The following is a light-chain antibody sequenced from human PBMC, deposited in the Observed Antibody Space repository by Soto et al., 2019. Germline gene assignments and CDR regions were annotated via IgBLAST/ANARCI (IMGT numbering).Light chain of an antibody. CDR2: EGS. CDR3: CSYAGSSTLYV. J-gene: IGLJ1*01. Sequence: QSALTQPASVSGSPGQSITISCTGTSSDVGSYNLVSWYQQHPGKAPKLMIYEGSKRPSGVSNRFFGSKSGNTASLTISGLQAEDEADYYCCSYAGSSTLYVFGTGTKLTVL. V-gene: IGLV2-23*01. CDR1: SSDVGSYNL.